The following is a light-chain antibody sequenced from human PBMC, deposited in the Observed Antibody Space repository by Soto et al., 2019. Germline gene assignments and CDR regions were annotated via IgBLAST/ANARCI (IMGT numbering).Light chain of an antibody. J-gene: IGKJ1*01. V-gene: IGKV1-39*01. CDR2: SAS. Sequence: DIQMTQSPSSLSASVGDSVTISCRASQSISRYLNWYQQKSGKAPKLLIFSASGLQSGVPSRFSGGGYGTEFTLTISSLQPDDFATYYCQHYNSYSEAFGQGTKVDIK. CDR3: QHYNSYSEA. CDR1: QSISRY.